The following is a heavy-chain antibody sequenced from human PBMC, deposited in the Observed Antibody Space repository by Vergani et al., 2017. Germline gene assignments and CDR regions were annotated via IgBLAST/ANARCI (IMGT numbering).Heavy chain of an antibody. CDR1: GYTFTDYF. Sequence: QVQLVQSGAEVKKPGASVKVSCKASGYTFTDYFMHWVRQAPGQGLEWMGWINPNSGGTNYAQKFQGRVTMTRDTSIRTAYMELSTLRSDDTAVYYCARVCTSSNRDCLDYWGQGTLVTVSS. V-gene: IGHV1-2*02. CDR2: INPNSGGT. D-gene: IGHD2-2*01. CDR3: ARVCTSSNRDCLDY. J-gene: IGHJ4*02.